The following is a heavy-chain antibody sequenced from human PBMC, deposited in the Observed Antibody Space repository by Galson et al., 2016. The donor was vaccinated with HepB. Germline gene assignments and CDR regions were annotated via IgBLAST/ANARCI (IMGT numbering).Heavy chain of an antibody. CDR2: IKSNSDGGTT. CDR1: GFTFSNAY. J-gene: IGHJ4*02. CDR3: TTDGRLARDFDY. Sequence: SLRLSCAASGFTFSNAYMSWVRQAPGKGPEWVGRIKSNSDGGTTGYAAPVKGRFSMSRDDSKNTLYLQMNSLKTEDTTVYYCTTDGRLARDFDYWGQGTLVTVSA. V-gene: IGHV3-15*01. D-gene: IGHD6-19*01.